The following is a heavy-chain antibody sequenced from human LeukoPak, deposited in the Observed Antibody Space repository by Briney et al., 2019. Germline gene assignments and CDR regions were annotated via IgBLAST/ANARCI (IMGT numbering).Heavy chain of an antibody. Sequence: GSLRLSCAASGFTFSNYWMSWVRQAPEKGLEWVANINQDGRVKQYVDSMKGRFTISRDNAKNSLYLQMNSLRAEDAAVYYCARDRDDGGFEYWGQGTLVTVFS. D-gene: IGHD4-23*01. CDR3: ARDRDDGGFEY. CDR1: GFTFSNYW. CDR2: INQDGRVK. V-gene: IGHV3-7*01. J-gene: IGHJ4*02.